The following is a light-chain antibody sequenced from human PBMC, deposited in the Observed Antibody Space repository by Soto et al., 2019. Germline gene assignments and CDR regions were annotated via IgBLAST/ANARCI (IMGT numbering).Light chain of an antibody. CDR1: SSDVGGYNY. J-gene: IGLJ2*01. Sequence: QSALTQPASVSGSPGQSITISCTGTSSDVGGYNYVSWYQHHPGKAPKLMIYEGSNRPSGVSNRFSGSKSGNTASLTISGLQAEDEADYYCSSYTSSSPVVFGGGTKLTVL. V-gene: IGLV2-14*01. CDR2: EGS. CDR3: SSYTSSSPVV.